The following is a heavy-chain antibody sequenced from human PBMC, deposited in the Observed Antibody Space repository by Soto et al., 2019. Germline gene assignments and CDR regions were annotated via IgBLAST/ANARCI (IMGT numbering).Heavy chain of an antibody. Sequence: EVQLLESGGGLVQPGGSLRLSCAASGFTFSSYAMRWVRQSPGKGLEWVSAISGSGGSTYDADSVKGRFTITRDNSKNTLYMQMNSLRAEDTAVYYCAYSSTPFDYWGQGTLVTVSS. CDR3: AYSSTPFDY. CDR2: ISGSGGST. J-gene: IGHJ4*02. CDR1: GFTFSSYA. V-gene: IGHV3-23*01. D-gene: IGHD6-13*01.